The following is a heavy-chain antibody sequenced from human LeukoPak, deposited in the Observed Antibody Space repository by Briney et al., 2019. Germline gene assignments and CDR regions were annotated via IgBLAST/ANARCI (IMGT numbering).Heavy chain of an antibody. D-gene: IGHD5-12*01. Sequence: GGSLRLSCAASGFTFSSYGMHWVRQAPGKGLEWVAVIWYDGSNKYYADSVKGRFTISRDNSKNTLYLQMNSLRAEDTAVYYCARDSFSGCFDYWGQGTLVTVSS. CDR1: GFTFSSYG. CDR3: ARDSFSGCFDY. V-gene: IGHV3-33*01. J-gene: IGHJ4*02. CDR2: IWYDGSNK.